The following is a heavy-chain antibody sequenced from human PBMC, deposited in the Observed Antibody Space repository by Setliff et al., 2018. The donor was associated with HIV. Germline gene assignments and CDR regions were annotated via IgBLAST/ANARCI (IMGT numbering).Heavy chain of an antibody. CDR1: GGSISSYY. D-gene: IGHD5-18*01. V-gene: IGHV4-4*07. Sequence: SETLSLTCTVSGGSISSYYWSWIRQPAGKGLEWIGRIYTSGSTNYNPSLKSRVTMSVDTPKNQFSLKLSSVTAADTAVYYCAGGYSSPYYYYYYMDVWGKGTTVTVSS. J-gene: IGHJ6*03. CDR2: IYTSGST. CDR3: AGGYSSPYYYYYYMDV.